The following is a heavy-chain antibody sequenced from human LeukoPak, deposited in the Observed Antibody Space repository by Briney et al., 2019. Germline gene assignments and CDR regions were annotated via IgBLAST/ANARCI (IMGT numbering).Heavy chain of an antibody. Sequence: ASVKVSCKASGYTFTSYAMNWVRQAPGQGLEWMGWINTNTGNPTYAQGFTGRFVFSLDTSVSTAYLQISSLKAEDTAVYYCARAPLSWYYYDRMLIHYFDYWGQGTLVTVSS. J-gene: IGHJ4*02. CDR1: GYTFTSYA. CDR2: INTNTGNP. V-gene: IGHV7-4-1*02. CDR3: ARAPLSWYYYDRMLIHYFDY. D-gene: IGHD3-22*01.